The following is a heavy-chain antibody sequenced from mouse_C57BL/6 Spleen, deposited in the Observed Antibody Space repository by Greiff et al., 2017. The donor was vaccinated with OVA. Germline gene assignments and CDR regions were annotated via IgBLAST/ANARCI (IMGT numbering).Heavy chain of an antibody. CDR1: GYTFTDYY. CDR3: ATLRFAY. CDR2: INPNNGGT. J-gene: IGHJ3*01. Sequence: EVQLQQSGPELVKPGASVKISCKASGYTFTDYYMNWVKQSHGKSLEWIGDINPNNGGTSYNQKFKGKATLTVDKSSSTAYMELRSLTSEESAVYYCATLRFAYWGQGTLVTVSA. V-gene: IGHV1-26*01. D-gene: IGHD1-1*01.